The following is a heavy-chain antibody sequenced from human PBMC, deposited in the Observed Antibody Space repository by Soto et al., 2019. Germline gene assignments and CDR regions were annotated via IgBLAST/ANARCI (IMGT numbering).Heavy chain of an antibody. J-gene: IGHJ5*02. CDR2: IPSSGST. D-gene: IGHD6-13*01. Sequence: PSETLSLTCTVSGASMNSYHWSWVRQPAGKGLEWIGHIPSSGSTNYNPSLKSRVTMSVDTSKNQFSLRLMSLTAADTAVYYCARDQGVAAAGITWFDPWGQGSLVTVSS. V-gene: IGHV4-4*07. CDR3: ARDQGVAAAGITWFDP. CDR1: GASMNSYH.